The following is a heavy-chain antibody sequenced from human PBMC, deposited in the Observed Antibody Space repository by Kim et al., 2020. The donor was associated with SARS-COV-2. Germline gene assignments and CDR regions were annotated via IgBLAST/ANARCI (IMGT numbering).Heavy chain of an antibody. J-gene: IGHJ4*02. CDR1: GFTFDDYV. CDR2: ISGDGGST. D-gene: IGHD3-9*01. CDR3: AKDIYQESFDWLPYYFDY. Sequence: GGSLRLSCAASGFTFDDYVMHWVRQGTGKGLEWVSLISGDGGSTYYADAVKGRFTISRDNSKNSLYLQMNSLRAEDTALYYCAKDIYQESFDWLPYYFDYWGQGTLVSVSS. V-gene: IGHV3-43*02.